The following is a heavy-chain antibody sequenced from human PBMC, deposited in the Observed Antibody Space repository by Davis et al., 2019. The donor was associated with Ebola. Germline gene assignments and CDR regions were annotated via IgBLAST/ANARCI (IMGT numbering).Heavy chain of an antibody. CDR3: TRGRGGSSWELY. D-gene: IGHD6-13*01. V-gene: IGHV3-23*01. Sequence: GESLKISCATSEFIFSSYAMSWVRQAPGKGLEWVSSISGSGESTYYADSVKGRFTISRDNSKNTLYFQMDSLRAEDTAVYYCTRGRGGSSWELYWGQGTLVTVSS. CDR2: ISGSGEST. J-gene: IGHJ4*02. CDR1: EFIFSSYA.